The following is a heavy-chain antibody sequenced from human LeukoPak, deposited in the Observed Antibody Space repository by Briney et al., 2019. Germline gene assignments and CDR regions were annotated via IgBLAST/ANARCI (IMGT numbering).Heavy chain of an antibody. J-gene: IGHJ6*03. V-gene: IGHV4-30-4*08. D-gene: IGHD3-3*01. CDR2: IYYSGST. CDR3: ATMPPYYDFWSGYYKGDHYYYMDV. CDR1: GGSISSGDYY. Sequence: SQTLSPTCTVSGGSISSGDYYWSWIRQPPGKGLEWIGYIYYSGSTYYNPSLKSRVTISVDTSKNQFSLKLSSVTAADTAVYYCATMPPYYDFWSGYYKGDHYYYMDVWGKGTTVTVSS.